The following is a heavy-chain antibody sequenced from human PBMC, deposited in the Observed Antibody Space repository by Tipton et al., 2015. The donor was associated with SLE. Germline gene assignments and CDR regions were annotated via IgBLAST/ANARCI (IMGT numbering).Heavy chain of an antibody. CDR1: GFSISSTY. J-gene: IGHJ6*02. D-gene: IGHD3-16*01. CDR3: AKDPQGDRPVVLDYYYFSGMDV. CDR2: IYSAGNT. Sequence: SLRLSCAASGFSISSTYMTWVRQAPGKGLEGVSVIYSAGNTYYADSVKGRFTISRDNSKNTLYLQMNGLRTEDTAIYYCAKDPQGDRPVVLDYYYFSGMDVWGQGTTVTVSS. V-gene: IGHV3-53*05.